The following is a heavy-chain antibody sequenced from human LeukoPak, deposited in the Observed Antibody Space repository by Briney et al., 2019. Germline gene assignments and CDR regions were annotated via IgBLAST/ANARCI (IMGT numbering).Heavy chain of an antibody. Sequence: GGSLRLSCAASGFTFSSYWMNWARQAPGKGLEWVASINHNGNVNYYVDSVKGRFTISRDNAKNSLYLQMSNLRAEDTAVYFCARDKGLYYYGMDVWGQGTTVTVSS. J-gene: IGHJ6*02. CDR2: INHNGNVN. CDR1: GFTFSSYW. V-gene: IGHV3-7*03. CDR3: ARDKGLYYYGMDV.